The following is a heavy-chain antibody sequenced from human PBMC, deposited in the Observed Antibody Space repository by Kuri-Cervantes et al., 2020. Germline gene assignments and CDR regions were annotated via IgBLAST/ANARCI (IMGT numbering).Heavy chain of an antibody. CDR3: ARSFQQQLVHDWFDP. CDR1: GGSISSSSYY. J-gene: IGHJ5*02. CDR2: IYYSGST. Sequence: ESLKISCTVSGGSISSSSYYWGWIRQPPGKGLEWIGSIYYSGSTYYNPSLKSRLTMSVDTSKNQFSLKLSSVTAADTAIYFCARSFQQQLVHDWFDPWGQGTLVTVSS. V-gene: IGHV4-39*07. D-gene: IGHD6-13*01.